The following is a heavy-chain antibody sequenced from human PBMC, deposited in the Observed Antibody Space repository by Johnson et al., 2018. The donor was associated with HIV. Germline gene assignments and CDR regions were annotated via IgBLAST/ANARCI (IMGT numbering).Heavy chain of an antibody. CDR3: ARGVQYYDSSGYSTRGGDGLDI. J-gene: IGHJ3*02. CDR2: INWYGGST. D-gene: IGHD3-22*01. CDR1: GFTFDDYG. Sequence: VLLVESGGAVVRPGGSLRLSCTASGFTFDDYGMNWVRQVPGQGVEWVSGINWYGGSTRYAESVKGRFTISRDNDKNSLYLQMNSLRAEDTALYYCARGVQYYDSSGYSTRGGDGLDIWGQGTVVTVSS. V-gene: IGHV3-20*04.